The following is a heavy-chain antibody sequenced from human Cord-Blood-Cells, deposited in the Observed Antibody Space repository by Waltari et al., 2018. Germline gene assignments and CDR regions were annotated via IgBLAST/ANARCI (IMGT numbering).Heavy chain of an antibody. V-gene: IGHV4-34*01. J-gene: IGHJ4*02. CDR2: INHRGST. CDR1: GGSFSGYY. CDR3: ARHAIRTFDY. Sequence: VQLQQWGAGLLKPSETLSLTCAVYGGSFSGYYWSWIRQPPGKGLEWLGEINHRGSTNYNPSLKSRVTISVYTSKNQFSLKLSSVTAADTAVYYCARHAIRTFDYWGQGTLVTVSS. D-gene: IGHD2-8*01.